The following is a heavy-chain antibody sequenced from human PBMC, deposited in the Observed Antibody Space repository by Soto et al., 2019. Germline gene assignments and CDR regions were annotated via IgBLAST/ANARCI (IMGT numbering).Heavy chain of an antibody. CDR2: MNPNSGNT. Sequence: GASVKVSCKASRYTFISYDINWVRQATGQGLEWMGWMNPNSGNTGYAQKFQGRITMTRNTSINTAYMELSSLRSEDTAVYYCARGGSRRRYYYYGMDVWGQGTTVTVS. CDR1: RYTFISYD. D-gene: IGHD2-15*01. V-gene: IGHV1-8*01. CDR3: ARGGSRRRYYYYGMDV. J-gene: IGHJ6*02.